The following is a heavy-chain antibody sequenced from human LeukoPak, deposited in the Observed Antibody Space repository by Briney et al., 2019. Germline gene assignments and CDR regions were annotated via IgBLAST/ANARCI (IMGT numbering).Heavy chain of an antibody. Sequence: ASVKVSCKASGYTFTSYDINWVRQATGQGLEWMGWMNPNSGNTGYAQKFQGRVTITRNTSISTAYMELSSLRSEDTAVYYCAIRYQLLNAFDTWGQGTMVTVSS. V-gene: IGHV1-8*03. CDR2: MNPNSGNT. CDR3: AIRYQLLNAFDT. D-gene: IGHD2-2*01. CDR1: GYTFTSYD. J-gene: IGHJ3*02.